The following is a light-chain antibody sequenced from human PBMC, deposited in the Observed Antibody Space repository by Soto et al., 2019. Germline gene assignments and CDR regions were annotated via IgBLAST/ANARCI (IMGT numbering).Light chain of an antibody. V-gene: IGLV2-23*03. J-gene: IGLJ2*01. CDR2: EGS. CDR1: SSDVGSYNL. CDR3: CSYAGSSTFVV. Sequence: QSVLTQPASVSGSPGQSITISCTGTSSDVGSYNLVSWYQQHPGKAPKLMIYEGSKRPSGVSNRFSGSKSGNTASLTISGLQAEDEADYYCCSYAGSSTFVVFGGGTKVPVL.